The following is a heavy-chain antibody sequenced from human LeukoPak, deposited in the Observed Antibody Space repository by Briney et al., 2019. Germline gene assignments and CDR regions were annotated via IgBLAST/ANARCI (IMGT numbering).Heavy chain of an antibody. J-gene: IGHJ4*02. D-gene: IGHD5-18*01. CDR3: ARGRGYSYGFEFDY. CDR2: IYYSGST. Sequence: SETLSLTCIVSGGSISSYYWSWIRQPAGKGLEWIGSIYYSGSTYYSPSLKSRVTISVDTSKNQFSLKLSSVTAADTAVYYCARGRGYSYGFEFDYWGQGTLVTVSS. CDR1: GGSISSYY. V-gene: IGHV4-59*05.